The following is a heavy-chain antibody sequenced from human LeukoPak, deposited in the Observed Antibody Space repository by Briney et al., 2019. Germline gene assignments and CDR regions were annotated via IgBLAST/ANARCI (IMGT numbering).Heavy chain of an antibody. V-gene: IGHV4-59*12. J-gene: IGHJ5*02. CDR1: GDSISGSY. CDR2: VYQTGHN. Sequence: PSETLSLTCTVSGDSISGSYWSWIRQPPGKGLEWIGYVYQTGHNHNNPSLKSRVTISLDTSTNQVSLKLSSVTAADTAVYYCARGHYRTYYYDSSRALWFDPWGQGTLVTVSS. CDR3: ARGHYRTYYYDSSRALWFDP. D-gene: IGHD3-22*01.